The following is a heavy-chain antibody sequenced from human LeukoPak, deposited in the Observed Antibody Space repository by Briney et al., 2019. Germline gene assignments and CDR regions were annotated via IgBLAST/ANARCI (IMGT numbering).Heavy chain of an antibody. CDR2: IYSSGST. CDR3: ARRKTLFWYFDY. J-gene: IGHJ4*02. D-gene: IGHD3-3*01. Sequence: SETLSLTCAVSGYSISSGYSWDWIRQSPGKGLEWIGNIYSSGSTYYNPSLKSRVTISVDTSKNQFSLSLNTVTAADTAVYYCARRKTLFWYFDYWGQGTLVTVSS. V-gene: IGHV4-38-2*01. CDR1: GYSISSGYS.